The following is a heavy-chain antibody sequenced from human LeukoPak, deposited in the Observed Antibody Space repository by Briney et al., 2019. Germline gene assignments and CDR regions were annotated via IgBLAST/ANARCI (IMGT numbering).Heavy chain of an antibody. D-gene: IGHD2-2*02. CDR2: IRYDGSNK. CDR1: GFTFSSYG. CDR3: AKDRRIYCSSTSCYTGDY. V-gene: IGHV3-30*02. J-gene: IGHJ4*02. Sequence: GGSLRLSCAASGFTFSSYGMHWVRQAPGKGLDWVAFIRYDGSNKYYADSVKGRFTISRDNSKNTLYLQMNSLRAEDTAVYYCAKDRRIYCSSTSCYTGDYWGQGTLVTVST.